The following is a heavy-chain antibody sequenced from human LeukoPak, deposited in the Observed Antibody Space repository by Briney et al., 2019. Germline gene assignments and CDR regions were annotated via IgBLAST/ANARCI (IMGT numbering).Heavy chain of an antibody. CDR2: IYYSGNT. J-gene: IGHJ5*02. D-gene: IGHD6-19*01. Sequence: EPSETLSLTCTVSGGSTSSSSYYWGWIRQPPGKGLEWIGSIYYSGNTYYNPSPKRRVTISVDTSKNQFSLKLSSVTAADTAVYYCARHHRQWLPPNWFDPWGQGTLVTVSS. CDR1: GGSTSSSSYY. CDR3: ARHHRQWLPPNWFDP. V-gene: IGHV4-39*01.